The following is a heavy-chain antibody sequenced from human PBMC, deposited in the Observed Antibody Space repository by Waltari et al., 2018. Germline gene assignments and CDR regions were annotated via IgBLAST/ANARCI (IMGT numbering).Heavy chain of an antibody. D-gene: IGHD6-19*01. CDR2: INPNSGGT. J-gene: IGHJ4*02. V-gene: IGHV1-2*02. CDR1: GYTFTGYY. CDR3: AREVGSAVAANFDY. Sequence: QVQLVQSGAEVKKPGASVKVSCKASGYTFTGYYMHWVRQAPGQGLEWMGWINPNSGGTNDAQKLQGRGTMTRDTSISTAYMELSRLRSDDTAVYYCAREVGSAVAANFDYWGQGTLVTVSS.